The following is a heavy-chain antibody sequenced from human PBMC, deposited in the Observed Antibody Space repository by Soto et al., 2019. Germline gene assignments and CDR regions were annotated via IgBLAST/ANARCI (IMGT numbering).Heavy chain of an antibody. Sequence: GGSLRLSCAASGFTFSSYAMSWVRQAPGKGLEWVSAISGSGGSTYYADSVKGRFTISRDNSKNTLYLQMNSLRAEDTAVYYCAKSLESGSWPTDDAFDIWGQGTMVTVSS. V-gene: IGHV3-23*01. CDR3: AKSLESGSWPTDDAFDI. J-gene: IGHJ3*02. CDR1: GFTFSSYA. CDR2: ISGSGGST. D-gene: IGHD6-13*01.